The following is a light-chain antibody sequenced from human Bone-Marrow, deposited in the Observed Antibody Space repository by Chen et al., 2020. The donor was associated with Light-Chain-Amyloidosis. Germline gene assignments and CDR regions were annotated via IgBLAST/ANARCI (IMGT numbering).Light chain of an antibody. J-gene: IGKJ4*01. CDR3: QQYGSSSLT. CDR1: QSINNN. Sequence: EIVMTQSPATLSVSPGERASLSCRASQSINNNLAWYQQKPGQAPRLLIYGASSRATGIPDRFSGSGSGTDFTLTISRLEPEDFAVYYCQQYGSSSLTFGGGTKVEIK. CDR2: GAS. V-gene: IGKV3-20*01.